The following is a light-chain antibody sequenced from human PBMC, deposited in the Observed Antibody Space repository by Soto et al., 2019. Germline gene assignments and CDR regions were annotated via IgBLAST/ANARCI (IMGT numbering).Light chain of an antibody. J-gene: IGKJ2*01. Sequence: DIQMTQSPSTLSASVGDRVTITCRASQSISSWLAWYQQKPGKAPKLLIYDASSLESGVPSRFSGSGSGTEFTLTMNSLQPDDFATYYCQQYNSYSRTFGQGTKLEIK. V-gene: IGKV1-5*01. CDR1: QSISSW. CDR3: QQYNSYSRT. CDR2: DAS.